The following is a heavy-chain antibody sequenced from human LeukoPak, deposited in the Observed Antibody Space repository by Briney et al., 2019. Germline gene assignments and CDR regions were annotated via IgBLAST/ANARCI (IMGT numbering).Heavy chain of an antibody. CDR3: ARDGTGSDAFDI. V-gene: IGHV3-21*01. D-gene: IGHD1-1*01. CDR1: GFTFSSYS. CDR2: ISSSSSYI. Sequence: PGGSLRLSCAASGFTFSSYSMNWVRQAPGKGLEWVSSISSSSSYIYYADSVTGRFTISRDNAKNSLYLQMNSLRAEDTAVYYCARDGTGSDAFDIWGQGTMVTVSS. J-gene: IGHJ3*02.